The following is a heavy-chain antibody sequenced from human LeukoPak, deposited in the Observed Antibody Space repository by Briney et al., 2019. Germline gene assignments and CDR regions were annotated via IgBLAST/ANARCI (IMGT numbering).Heavy chain of an antibody. J-gene: IGHJ4*02. CDR3: AKEGTSRSSYYSDY. V-gene: IGHV3-48*03. Sequence: GGSLRLSCAASGFTVSSYEMNWVRQAPGKGLEWVSYISTSASTIYYADSVKGRFTSSRDNAKNSLYLQMNSLRAEDTAVYYCAKEGTSRSSYYSDYWGQGALVTVSS. CDR1: GFTVSSYE. CDR2: ISTSASTI.